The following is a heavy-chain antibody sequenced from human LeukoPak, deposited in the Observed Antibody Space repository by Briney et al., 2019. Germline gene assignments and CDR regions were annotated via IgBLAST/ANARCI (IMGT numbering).Heavy chain of an antibody. J-gene: IGHJ3*02. V-gene: IGHV4-34*01. D-gene: IGHD3-22*01. CDR2: INHSGST. Sequence: SETLSLTCAVYGGSFSGYYWSWIRQPPGKGLEWIGEINHSGSTNYNPSLKSRVTISVDTSKNQFSLKLSSVTAADTAVYYCAASSGGFRDIWGQGTMVTVSS. CDR3: AASSGGFRDI. CDR1: GGSFSGYY.